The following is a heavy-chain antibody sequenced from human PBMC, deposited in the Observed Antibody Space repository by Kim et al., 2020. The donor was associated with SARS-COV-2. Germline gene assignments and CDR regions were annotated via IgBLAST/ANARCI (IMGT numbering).Heavy chain of an antibody. CDR3: ARHAMTTDSLVWFDP. D-gene: IGHD4-17*01. J-gene: IGHJ5*02. V-gene: IGHV4-59*08. Sequence: PSLSSRVTISVHTSKNQFSLKLSSVTAADTAVYYCARHAMTTDSLVWFDPWGQGTLVTVSS.